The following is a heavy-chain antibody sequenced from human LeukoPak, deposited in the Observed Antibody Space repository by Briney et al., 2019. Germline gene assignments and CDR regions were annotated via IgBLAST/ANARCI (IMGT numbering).Heavy chain of an antibody. J-gene: IGHJ3*02. Sequence: SETLSLTCTVSGGSISSYYWSWIRQPPGKGLEWIGYNYYSGSTNYNPSLKSRVTISVDTSKNQFSLKLSSLTAADTAVYYCATYSGRLHAFDIWGQGTMVTVSS. CDR1: GGSISSYY. V-gene: IGHV4-59*08. D-gene: IGHD1-26*01. CDR2: NYYSGST. CDR3: ATYSGRLHAFDI.